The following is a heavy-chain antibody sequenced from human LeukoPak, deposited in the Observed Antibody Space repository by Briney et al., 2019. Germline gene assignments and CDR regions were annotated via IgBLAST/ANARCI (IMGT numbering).Heavy chain of an antibody. CDR2: INPNSGGT. CDR1: GYTFTGSY. J-gene: IGHJ4*02. D-gene: IGHD5-24*01. Sequence: GASVKVSCKASGYTFTGSYMHWLRQAPGQGLEWMGWINPNSGGTNYAQKFQGRVTLTRDTSITTAYMDLSRLTSDDTAVYYCARDRYGDGFAHFDYWGQGALVTVSS. CDR3: ARDRYGDGFAHFDY. V-gene: IGHV1-2*02.